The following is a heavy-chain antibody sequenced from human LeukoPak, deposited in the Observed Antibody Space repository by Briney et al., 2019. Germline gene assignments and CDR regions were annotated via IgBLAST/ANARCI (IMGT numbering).Heavy chain of an antibody. CDR1: GYTFTGYY. CDR3: ARVSYYYDSTLYGY. J-gene: IGHJ4*02. CDR2: INPNSGGT. D-gene: IGHD3-22*01. Sequence: GASVKVSCKASGYTFTGYYMHLVRQAPGQGLEWMGRINPNSGGTNYAQKFQGRVTMTRDTSISTAYMELSRLRSDDMAVYYCARVSYYYDSTLYGYWGQRTLVTVSS. V-gene: IGHV1-2*06.